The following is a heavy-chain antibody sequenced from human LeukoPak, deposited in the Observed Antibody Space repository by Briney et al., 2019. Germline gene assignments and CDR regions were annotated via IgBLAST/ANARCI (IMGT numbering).Heavy chain of an antibody. V-gene: IGHV4-39*01. J-gene: IGHJ4*02. D-gene: IGHD6-13*01. CDR1: GASSNIRYHY. CDR3: ARLVGSSWYREVLRGRDY. CDR2: MDYTGET. Sequence: SSETLSLTCTVSGASSNIRYHYWGWIRQSPGKGLEWIGSMDYTGETYYSPSLQSRVTISVDTPRNQFSLNLHSMTAADTAVYYCARLVGSSWYREVLRGRDYWGQGTLVTVSS.